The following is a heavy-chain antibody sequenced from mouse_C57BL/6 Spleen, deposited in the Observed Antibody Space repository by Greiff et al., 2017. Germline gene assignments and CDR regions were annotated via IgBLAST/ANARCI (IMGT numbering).Heavy chain of an antibody. D-gene: IGHD1-1*01. Sequence: QVQLKEPGAELVKPGASVKMSCKASGYTFTSYWITWVKQRPGQGLEWIGDIYPGSGSTNYNEKFKSKATLTVDTSSSTAYMQLSSLTSEDSAVYYCARPHYYGSSPYAMDYWGQGTSVTVSS. CDR2: IYPGSGST. CDR3: ARPHYYGSSPYAMDY. V-gene: IGHV1-55*01. J-gene: IGHJ4*01. CDR1: GYTFTSYW.